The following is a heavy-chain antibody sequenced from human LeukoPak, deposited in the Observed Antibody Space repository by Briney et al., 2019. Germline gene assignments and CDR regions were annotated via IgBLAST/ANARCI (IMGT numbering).Heavy chain of an antibody. CDR2: ISSCSSST. CDR1: GFTFSDYY. Sequence: GGSLRLSCAASGFTFSDYYMSWVRQAPGKGLEWVSYISSCSSSTDYADSVKGRFTISRDNAKKSLCLQMNSLRAEDTAVYYCARRDDVFEIWGQGTRVTVSS. CDR3: ARRDDVFEI. V-gene: IGHV3-11*03. J-gene: IGHJ3*02.